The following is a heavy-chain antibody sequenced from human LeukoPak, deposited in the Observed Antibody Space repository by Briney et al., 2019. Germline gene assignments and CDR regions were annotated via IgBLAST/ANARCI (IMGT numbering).Heavy chain of an antibody. J-gene: IGHJ4*02. D-gene: IGHD3-10*01. Sequence: SQTLSLTRTVSGGSISSGDYYWSWIRQPPGKGLEWIGYIYYSGSTYYNPSLKSRVTISVDTSKNQFSLKLSSVTAADTAVYYCARTDRERFGGLSFDYWGQGTLVTVSS. V-gene: IGHV4-30-4*01. CDR2: IYYSGST. CDR1: GGSISSGDYY. CDR3: ARTDRERFGGLSFDY.